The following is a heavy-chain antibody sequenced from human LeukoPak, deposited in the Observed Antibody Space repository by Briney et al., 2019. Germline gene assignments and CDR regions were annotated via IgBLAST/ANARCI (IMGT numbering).Heavy chain of an antibody. J-gene: IGHJ4*02. D-gene: IGHD6-19*01. CDR1: GFTFTNSA. CDR2: VSGSGGNT. Sequence: PGESLKISCAASGFTFTNSAMTWVRQAPGKGLEWVSTVSGSGGNTYYADSVKGRFTISRDNSENTLYLQMNSLRAQDTAVYYCAKSLAVPGSPDYWGLGTLVTVSS. CDR3: AKSLAVPGSPDY. V-gene: IGHV3-23*01.